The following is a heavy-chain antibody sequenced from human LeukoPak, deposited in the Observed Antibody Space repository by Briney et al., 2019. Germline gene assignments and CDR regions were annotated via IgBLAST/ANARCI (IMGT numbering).Heavy chain of an antibody. CDR2: INHSGST. CDR1: TGSFSGYY. D-gene: IGHD3-10*01. CDR3: ARGCYGSGNNNWFDP. J-gene: IGHJ5*02. V-gene: IGHV4-34*01. Sequence: PSQTLSLTCAVYTGSFSGYYWTWIRQPPGKGLEWIGEINHSGSTKYNPSLKSRVTISVDTSKNQFSLNLNSVTAADTAVYYCARGCYGSGNNNWFDPWGQGTLVTVSS.